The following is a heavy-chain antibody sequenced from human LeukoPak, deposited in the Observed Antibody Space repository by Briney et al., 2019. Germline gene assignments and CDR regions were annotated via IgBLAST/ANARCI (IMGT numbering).Heavy chain of an antibody. D-gene: IGHD1-7*01. Sequence: GSLRLSCAASGLTFSNAWMSWVRQAPGKGLEWVGRIKSKTEGETIDYAAPVRGRFTISRDDSKNTLYLQMNNLKTEDTAVYYCTTDGVVTGTTASDHWGQGTLVTVSS. CDR3: TTDGVVTGTTASDH. V-gene: IGHV3-15*01. CDR1: GLTFSNAW. CDR2: IKSKTEGETI. J-gene: IGHJ4*02.